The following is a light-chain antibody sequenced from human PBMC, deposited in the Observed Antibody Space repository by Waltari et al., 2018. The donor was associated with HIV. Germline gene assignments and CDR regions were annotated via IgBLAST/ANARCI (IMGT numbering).Light chain of an antibody. CDR3: QQSYNTPWT. CDR2: AAS. J-gene: IGKJ1*01. CDR1: KSISSY. Sequence: DIQMTQYPSSLSASVGDRVTITCRASKSISSYLNWYQQKPGKAPKLLSYAASSLQGGVPSRFSGSGSGTDFTLTISSLQPEDSAAYYCQQSYNTPWTFGQGTKVEIK. V-gene: IGKV1-39*01.